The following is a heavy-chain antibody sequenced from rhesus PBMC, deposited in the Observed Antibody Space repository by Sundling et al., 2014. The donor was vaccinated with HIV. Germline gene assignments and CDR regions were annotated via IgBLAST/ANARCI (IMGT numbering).Heavy chain of an antibody. Sequence: QVQLQESGPGLVKSSETLSLTCDVSGGSINSSNWWSWIRQPPGKGLEWIGGIYSNSESTNYKPSLKSRVTISKDTSKNQFSLKLSSVTAADTAVYYCARVTGTRLKYYFDYWGQGLLVTVSS. J-gene: IGHJ4*01. V-gene: IGHV4S13*01. CDR3: ARVTGTRLKYYFDY. D-gene: IGHD1-26*01. CDR1: GGSINSSNW. CDR2: IYSNSEST.